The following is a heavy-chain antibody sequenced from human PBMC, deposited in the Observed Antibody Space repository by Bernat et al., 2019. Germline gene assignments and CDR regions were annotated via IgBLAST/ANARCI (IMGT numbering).Heavy chain of an antibody. D-gene: IGHD3-22*01. J-gene: IGHJ4*02. V-gene: IGHV4-30-4*01. CDR3: ARDDSSGLDY. CDR1: GDSTSSADYY. CDR2: VYINGVT. Sequence: QVQLQESGPGLVKPSQTLSLTCTVSGDSTSSADYYWSWIRQPPGKGLEWIGYVYINGVTYYKPSLRGRVSVSLDTSNNQFSLKLSSVTAADTAVYYCARDDSSGLDYWGQGTLVTVSS.